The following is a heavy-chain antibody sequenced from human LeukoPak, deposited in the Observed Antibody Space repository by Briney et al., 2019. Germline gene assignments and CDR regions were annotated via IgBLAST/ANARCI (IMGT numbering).Heavy chain of an antibody. V-gene: IGHV3-30*18. CDR3: AKPNYDILTGYYHPKTYYYYGMDV. D-gene: IGHD3-9*01. CDR1: GFTFSSYG. CDR2: ISYDGSNK. J-gene: IGHJ6*02. Sequence: GRSLRLSCAASGFTFSSYGMHWVRQAPGKGLEWVAVISYDGSNKYYADSVKGRFTISRDNSKNTLCLQMNSLRAEDTAVYYCAKPNYDILTGYYHPKTYYYYGMDVWGQGTTVTVSS.